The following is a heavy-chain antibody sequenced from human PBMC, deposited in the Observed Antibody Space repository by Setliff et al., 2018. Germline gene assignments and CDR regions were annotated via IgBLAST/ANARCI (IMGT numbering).Heavy chain of an antibody. J-gene: IGHJ3*02. CDR2: IYYSGST. CDR3: ASAPLLYSVSSGLSGTFDI. V-gene: IGHV4-30-4*08. Sequence: TSETLSLTCTVSGGSISSGDYYWSWIRQPPGKGLEFVGYIYYSGSTYYNPSLKSRVTISIDTSKNQFSLKVNSVTAADTAVYYCASAPLLYSVSSGLSGTFDIWGQGTMVTVSS. D-gene: IGHD3-22*01. CDR1: GGSISSGDYY.